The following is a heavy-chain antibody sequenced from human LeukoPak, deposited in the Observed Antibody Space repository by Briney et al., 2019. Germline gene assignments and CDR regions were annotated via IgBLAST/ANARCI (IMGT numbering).Heavy chain of an antibody. CDR1: GDSFRSSLYY. V-gene: IGHV4-39*07. Sequence: SETLSLTCTVSGDSFRSSLYYWGWIRQPPGKGLEWIGQISYTGNTYYNPSLKSRVTISLDTSKNQFSLNLSSVTAADTAIYYCAKNPHHDDDADEGFDYWGQGTLVTVSS. CDR2: ISYTGNT. J-gene: IGHJ4*02. D-gene: IGHD3-16*01. CDR3: AKNPHHDDDADEGFDY.